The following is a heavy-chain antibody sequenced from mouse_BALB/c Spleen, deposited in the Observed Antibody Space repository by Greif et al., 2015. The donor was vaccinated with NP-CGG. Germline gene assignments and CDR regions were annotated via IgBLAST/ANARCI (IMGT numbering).Heavy chain of an antibody. CDR3: ARSGGYYVDFDY. D-gene: IGHD2-3*01. V-gene: IGHV5-17*02. Sequence: EVQLVESGGGLVQPGGSRKLSCAASGFTFSSFGMHWVRQAPEKGLEWVAYISSGSSTIYYADTVKGRFTISRDNPKNTLFLQMTSLRSEDTAMYYCARSGGYYVDFDYWGQGTTLTVSS. CDR2: ISSGSSTI. CDR1: GFTFSSFG. J-gene: IGHJ2*01.